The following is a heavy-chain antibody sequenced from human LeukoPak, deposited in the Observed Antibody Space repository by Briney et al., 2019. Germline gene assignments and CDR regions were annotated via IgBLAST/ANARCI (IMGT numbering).Heavy chain of an antibody. CDR1: GYTFTGYY. J-gene: IGHJ4*02. Sequence: GASVKVSCKASGYTFTGYYMHWVRQAPGQGLEWMGWINPNSGGTNYAQRFQGRVTMTRDTSTSTAYMELRRLRSDDTAVYYCARGGTLILVAVDFWGQGTLVTVSS. D-gene: IGHD3-22*01. CDR3: ARGGTLILVAVDF. CDR2: INPNSGGT. V-gene: IGHV1-2*02.